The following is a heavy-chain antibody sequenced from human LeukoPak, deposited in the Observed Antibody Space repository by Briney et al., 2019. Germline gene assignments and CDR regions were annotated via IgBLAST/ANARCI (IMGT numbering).Heavy chain of an antibody. D-gene: IGHD3-10*01. CDR3: SRVHKAFDGARDAFDI. CDR1: GDSLSSNSAA. V-gene: IGHV6-1*01. J-gene: IGHJ3*02. Sequence: SQTLSLTCAISGDSLSSNSAAWNWIRHSPSRGLEWLGRTYYRSKWYNDYPVSVKSRITINPDTSKNQFSIQLNSVTPEDTAVYYCSRVHKAFDGARDAFDIWGQGTMVTVSS. CDR2: TYYRSKWYN.